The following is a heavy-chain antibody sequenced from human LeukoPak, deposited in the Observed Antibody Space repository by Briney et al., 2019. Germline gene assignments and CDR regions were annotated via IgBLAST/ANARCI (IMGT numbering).Heavy chain of an antibody. D-gene: IGHD6-13*01. Sequence: GGSLRLSCAASGFTFSSYAMSWVRQAPGKGLEWVSAISGSGGSTYYADSVKGRFTISRDNSKNTLYLQMNSLRAEDTAVYYCAKDGYVNPGYSSSWFYYWGQGTLVTVSS. V-gene: IGHV3-23*01. CDR3: AKDGYVNPGYSSSWFYY. CDR1: GFTFSSYA. CDR2: ISGSGGST. J-gene: IGHJ4*02.